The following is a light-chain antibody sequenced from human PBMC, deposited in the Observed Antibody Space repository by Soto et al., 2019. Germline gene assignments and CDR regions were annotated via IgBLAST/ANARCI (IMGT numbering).Light chain of an antibody. CDR3: KQYENLPT. J-gene: IGKJ5*01. CDR1: QSISTY. CDR2: AAS. V-gene: IGKV1-39*01. Sequence: DIQLTHSPSSLSPSLGDRATITRRAGQSISTYLNWYQQKSGKPPKLLISAASSLQSGVPSRFSGSGSGTDFTLTISSLQPEDIATYYCKQYENLPTVGNGTRLEIK.